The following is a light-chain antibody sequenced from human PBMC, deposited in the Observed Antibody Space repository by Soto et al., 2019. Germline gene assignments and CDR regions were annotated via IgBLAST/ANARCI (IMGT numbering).Light chain of an antibody. J-gene: IGLJ2*01. Sequence: QSVLTQPASVSGSPGQSITISCTGTNSDVGGYNYVSWYQHHPGKAPKLMIYDVSNRPSGVSNRFSGSKSGNTASLTISGLQAEDEADYYCSSYTTRSPLFGGGTQLTVL. V-gene: IGLV2-14*03. CDR2: DVS. CDR1: NSDVGGYNY. CDR3: SSYTTRSPL.